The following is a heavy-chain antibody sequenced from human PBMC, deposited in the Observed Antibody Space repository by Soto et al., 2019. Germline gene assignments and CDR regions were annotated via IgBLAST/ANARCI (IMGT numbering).Heavy chain of an antibody. J-gene: IGHJ6*02. Sequence: SVKVSCKASGGTFSSYAISWVRQAPGQGLEWMGGIIPIFGTANYAQKFQGRVTITADKSTSTAYMELSSLRSEDTAVYYCGRWARGYWSGYSYYYYYGMDVWGQGTTVTVSS. CDR1: GGTFSSYA. CDR3: GRWARGYWSGYSYYYYYGMDV. V-gene: IGHV1-69*06. CDR2: IIPIFGTA. D-gene: IGHD3-3*01.